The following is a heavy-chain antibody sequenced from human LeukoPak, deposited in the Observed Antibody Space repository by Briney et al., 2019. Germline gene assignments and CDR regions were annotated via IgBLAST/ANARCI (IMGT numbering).Heavy chain of an antibody. CDR1: GGSISSYY. J-gene: IGHJ4*02. CDR2: IYYSGST. V-gene: IGHV4-59*12. Sequence: SETLSLTCTVSGGSISSYYWSWIRQPPGKGLEWIGSIYYSGSTYYNPSLKSRVTISVDTSKNQFSLKLSSVTAADTAVYYCARDVYYYGSGSVFDYWGQGTLVTVSS. D-gene: IGHD3-10*01. CDR3: ARDVYYYGSGSVFDY.